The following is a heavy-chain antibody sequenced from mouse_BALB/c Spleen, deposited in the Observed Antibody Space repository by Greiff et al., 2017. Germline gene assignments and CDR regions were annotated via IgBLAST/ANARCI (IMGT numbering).Heavy chain of an antibody. J-gene: IGHJ4*01. CDR2: IWGDGST. CDR1: GFSLTDYG. Sequence: QVQLKESGPGLVAPSQSLSITCTVSGFSLTDYGVNWVRQPPGKGLEWLGMIWGDGSTDYNSALKSRLSISKDNSKSQVFLKMNSLQTDDTARYYCARDGGNYGAMDYWGQGTSVTVSS. V-gene: IGHV2-6-7*01. CDR3: ARDGGNYGAMDY. D-gene: IGHD2-1*01.